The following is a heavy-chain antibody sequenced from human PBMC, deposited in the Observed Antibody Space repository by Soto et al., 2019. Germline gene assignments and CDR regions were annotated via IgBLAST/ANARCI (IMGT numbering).Heavy chain of an antibody. Sequence: SETLSLTCAVYGGSFSGYYWSWIRQPPGKGLEWIGEINHSGSTNYNPSLKSRVTISVDTSKNQFSLKLSSVTAADTAVYYCASITGTAYNWFDPWGQGTLVTVSS. J-gene: IGHJ5*02. D-gene: IGHD1-20*01. CDR3: ASITGTAYNWFDP. CDR2: INHSGST. V-gene: IGHV4-34*01. CDR1: GGSFSGYY.